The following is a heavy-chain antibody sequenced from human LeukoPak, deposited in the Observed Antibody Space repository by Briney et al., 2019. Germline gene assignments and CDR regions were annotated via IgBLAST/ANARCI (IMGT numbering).Heavy chain of an antibody. CDR2: INPNSGGT. V-gene: IGHV1-2*06. CDR3: ARTSINPQWLASTNWFDP. Sequence: GASVKVSCKGSGYTFTGYYMHWVRQAPGQGLEWMGRINPNSGGTNYAQKFQGRVTMTRDTSISTAYMELSRLRSDDTAVYYCARTSINPQWLASTNWFDPWGQGTLVTVSS. CDR1: GYTFTGYY. D-gene: IGHD6-19*01. J-gene: IGHJ5*02.